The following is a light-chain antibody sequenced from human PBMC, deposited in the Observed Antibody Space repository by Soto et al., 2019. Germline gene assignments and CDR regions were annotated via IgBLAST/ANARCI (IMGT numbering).Light chain of an antibody. V-gene: IGKV1-39*01. Sequence: DIQMTQSPSSLSASVGDRVTITCRASQSISSYLNWYQQKPGKAPKLLIYDASSLQSGVPSRFSGRGSGTDFTLTISSLQPEDSATYCCQQSYRTAITVGQGTRLEIK. J-gene: IGKJ5*01. CDR1: QSISSY. CDR2: DAS. CDR3: QQSYRTAIT.